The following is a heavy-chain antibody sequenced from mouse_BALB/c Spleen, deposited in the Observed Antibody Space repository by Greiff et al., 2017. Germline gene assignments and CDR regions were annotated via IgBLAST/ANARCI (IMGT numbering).Heavy chain of an antibody. J-gene: IGHJ1*01. V-gene: IGHV3-2*02. CDR1: GYSITSDYA. Sequence: DVHLVESGPGLVKPSQSLSLTCTVTGYSITSDYAWNWIRQFPGNKLEWMGYISYSGSTSYNPSLKSRISITRDTSKNQFFLQLNSVTTEDTATYYCARSDGYYWYFDVWGAGTTVTVSS. D-gene: IGHD2-3*01. CDR2: ISYSGST. CDR3: ARSDGYYWYFDV.